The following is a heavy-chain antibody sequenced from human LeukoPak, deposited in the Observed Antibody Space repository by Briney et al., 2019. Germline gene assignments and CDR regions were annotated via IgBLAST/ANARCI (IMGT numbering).Heavy chain of an antibody. D-gene: IGHD6-19*01. CDR2: IYYSGST. CDR1: GGSISSSSYY. V-gene: IGHV4-39*07. Sequence: PSETLSLICTVSGGSISSSSYYWGWIRQPPGKGLEWIGSIYYSGSTYYNPSLKSRVTISVDTSKNQFSLKLSSVTAADTAVYYCARDPTFKRSGWYSWGQGTLVTVSS. J-gene: IGHJ4*02. CDR3: ARDPTFKRSGWYS.